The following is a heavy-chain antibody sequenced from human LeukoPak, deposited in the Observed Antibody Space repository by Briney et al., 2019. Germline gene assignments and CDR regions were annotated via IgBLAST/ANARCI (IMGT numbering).Heavy chain of an antibody. J-gene: IGHJ4*02. V-gene: IGHV3-66*01. CDR3: GGVGATMAQAPFDY. CDR2: IYSGGST. D-gene: IGHD1-26*01. CDR1: GFTFSSYS. Sequence: GGSLRLSCAASGFTFSSYSMNWVRQAPGKGLEWVSVIYSGGSTYFADSVKGRFTIARDNSKNTLYLQMNSLRAEDTAVYYCGGVGATMAQAPFDYWGQGTLVTVSS.